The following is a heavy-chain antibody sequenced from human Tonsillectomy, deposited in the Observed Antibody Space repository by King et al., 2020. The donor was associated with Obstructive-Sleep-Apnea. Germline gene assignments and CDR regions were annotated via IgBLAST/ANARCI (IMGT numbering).Heavy chain of an antibody. CDR1: GFIFSDYY. J-gene: IGHJ5*02. V-gene: IGHV3-11*01. Sequence: QLVQSGGGLVKPGGSLRLSCAASGFIFSDYYMSWIRQAPGRGLEWVSYISSRCSTIYYADSVKGRFTISGDNTKNSLYLQMNSLRVEDTAVYYCARGMKTFDPWVQGTLVTVSS. CDR3: ARGMKTFDP. CDR2: ISSRCSTI.